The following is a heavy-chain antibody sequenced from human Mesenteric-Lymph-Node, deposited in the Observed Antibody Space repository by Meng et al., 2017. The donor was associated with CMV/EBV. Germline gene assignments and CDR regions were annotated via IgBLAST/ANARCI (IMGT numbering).Heavy chain of an antibody. V-gene: IGHV4-61*01. CDR3: ARDRGYYDSSGTLDY. CDR2: IHHSGST. J-gene: IGHJ4*02. CDR1: GGSVTSGSHY. D-gene: IGHD3-22*01. Sequence: SETLSLTCTVSGGSVTSGSHYWSWIRQAPGKGLEWIGYIHHSGSTNYNASLKSRVTISVDTSKNQFSLKLSSVTTADTAVYYCARDRGYYDSSGTLDYWGQGMLVTVSS.